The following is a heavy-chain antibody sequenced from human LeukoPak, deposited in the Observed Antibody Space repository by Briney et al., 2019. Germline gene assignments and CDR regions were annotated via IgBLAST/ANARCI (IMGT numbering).Heavy chain of an antibody. Sequence: PGGSLRLSCAASGFTFSDYYMSWIRQAPGKGLEWVSYISSSGSTIYYADSVKGRFTISRDNAKNSLYLQMNSLRAEDTAVYYCAKLVTMVRGVMKYYFDYWGQGTLVTVSS. CDR1: GFTFSDYY. CDR3: AKLVTMVRGVMKYYFDY. J-gene: IGHJ4*02. CDR2: ISSSGSTI. D-gene: IGHD3-10*01. V-gene: IGHV3-11*01.